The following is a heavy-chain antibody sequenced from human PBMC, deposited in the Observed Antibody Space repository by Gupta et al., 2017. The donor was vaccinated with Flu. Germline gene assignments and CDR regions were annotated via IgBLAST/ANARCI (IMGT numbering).Heavy chain of an antibody. CDR2: IGGGSDRT. CDR3: AKDRSLPWFGELSL. D-gene: IGHD3-10*01. V-gene: IGHV3-23*01. CDR1: GFTFSNYA. J-gene: IGHJ4*02. Sequence: EVQLLESGGGLVQPGGSLRLSCVGSGFTFSNYAMAWVRQAPGKGLEWVSAIGGGSDRTYYADSVKGRFTISRDNSKSTLYLLVNSLRAEDTAVYYCAKDRSLPWFGELSLWGPGTLVTVSS.